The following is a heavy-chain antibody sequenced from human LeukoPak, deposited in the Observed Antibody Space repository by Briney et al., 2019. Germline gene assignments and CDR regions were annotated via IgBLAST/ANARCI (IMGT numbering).Heavy chain of an antibody. Sequence: GASVKVSFKASGYTFSSYYMYWVRHGPGQGLEWMVIINPSGGSTTYAQKFQGRVTMTRDTSTSTVYMELSSLRSEDTAVYYCARRYYDILTGYYLLDYWGQGTLVTVSS. CDR2: INPSGGST. D-gene: IGHD3-9*01. J-gene: IGHJ4*02. CDR1: GYTFSSYY. CDR3: ARRYYDILTGYYLLDY. V-gene: IGHV1-46*01.